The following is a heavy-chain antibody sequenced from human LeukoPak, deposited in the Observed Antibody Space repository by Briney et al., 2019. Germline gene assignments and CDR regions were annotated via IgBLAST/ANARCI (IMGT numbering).Heavy chain of an antibody. CDR2: ISGSGGGT. D-gene: IGHD7-27*01. V-gene: IGHV3-23*01. Sequence: PGGSLRLSCAASGFTFSIYAMIWVRQAPGKGLEWVSAISGSGGGTYYADSVKGRFTIFRDNSKNTVYLRMNSLRAEDTAVYYCAKDPWGSRGYFDYWGQGTLVTVSS. CDR3: AKDPWGSRGYFDY. J-gene: IGHJ4*02. CDR1: GFTFSIYA.